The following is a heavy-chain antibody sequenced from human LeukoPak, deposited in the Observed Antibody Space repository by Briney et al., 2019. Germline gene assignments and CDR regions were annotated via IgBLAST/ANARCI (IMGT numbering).Heavy chain of an antibody. J-gene: IGHJ4*02. CDR1: GFTFSSYA. V-gene: IGHV3-30-3*01. CDR3: AREIDRAVVPAAMRAYYFDY. D-gene: IGHD2-2*01. CDR2: ISYDGSNK. Sequence: PGGSLRLSCAASGFTFSSYAMHWVRQAPGKGLEWVAVISYDGSNKYYADSVKGRFTISRDNSKNTLYLQMNSLRAEDTAVYYCAREIDRAVVPAAMRAYYFDYWGQGTLVTVSS.